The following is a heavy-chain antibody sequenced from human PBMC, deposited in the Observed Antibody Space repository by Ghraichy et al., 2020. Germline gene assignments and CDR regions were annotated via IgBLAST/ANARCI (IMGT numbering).Heavy chain of an antibody. J-gene: IGHJ6*02. V-gene: IGHV4-59*01. CDR3: AREAVTRYYYGSGAGGMDV. CDR1: GGSISSYY. D-gene: IGHD3-10*01. Sequence: SCTVSGGSISSYYWSWIRQPPGKGLEWIGYIYYSGSTNYNPSLKSRVTISVDTSKNQFSLKLSSVTAADTAVYYCAREAVTRYYYGSGAGGMDVWGQGTTVTVSS. CDR2: IYYSGST.